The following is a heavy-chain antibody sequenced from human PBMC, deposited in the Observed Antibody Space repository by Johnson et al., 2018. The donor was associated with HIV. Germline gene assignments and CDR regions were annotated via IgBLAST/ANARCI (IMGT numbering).Heavy chain of an antibody. CDR2: IWYDGSNK. V-gene: IGHV3-33*06. Sequence: VQLVESWGGVVQPGRSLRLSCAASGFTFSSYAMHWVRQAPGKGLEWVAVIWYDGSNKYYADSVKGRFTISRDNSENTLYLQMNSLRTEDTALYYSAQRSLAAERVRLGYAFDIWSQGTMVTVSS. CDR1: GFTFSSYA. D-gene: IGHD6-6*01. CDR3: AQRSLAAERVRLGYAFDI. J-gene: IGHJ3*02.